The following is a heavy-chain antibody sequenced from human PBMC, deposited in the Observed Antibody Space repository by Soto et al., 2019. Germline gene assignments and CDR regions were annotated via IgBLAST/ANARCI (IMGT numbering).Heavy chain of an antibody. J-gene: IGHJ6*02. D-gene: IGHD1-26*01. Sequence: GASVKVSCKASGGTFSSYAISWVRQAPGQGLEWMGGIIPIFGTANYAQKFQGRVTITADESTSTAYMELSSLRSEDTAVYYCARAQGCYGPLCYGMDVWGQGTTVTVSS. CDR2: IIPIFGTA. CDR1: GGTFSSYA. V-gene: IGHV1-69*13. CDR3: ARAQGCYGPLCYGMDV.